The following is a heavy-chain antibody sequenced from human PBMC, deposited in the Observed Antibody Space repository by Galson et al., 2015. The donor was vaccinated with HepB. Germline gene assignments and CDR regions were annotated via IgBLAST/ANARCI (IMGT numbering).Heavy chain of an antibody. J-gene: IGHJ4*02. D-gene: IGHD2-8*01. CDR2: ISSSSSYI. CDR1: GFTFSSYS. V-gene: IGHV3-21*01. Sequence: SLRLSCAASGFTFSSYSMSWVRQAPGKGLEWVSSISSSSSYIYYADSVKGRFTISRDNAKNSLYLQMNSLRAEDTAVYYCAREVSSTLDYWGQGTLVTVSS. CDR3: AREVSSTLDY.